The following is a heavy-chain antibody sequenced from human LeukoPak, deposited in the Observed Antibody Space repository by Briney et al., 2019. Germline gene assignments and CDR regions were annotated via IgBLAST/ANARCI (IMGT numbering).Heavy chain of an antibody. Sequence: GASVKVSCKASGGTFSSYAISWVRQAPGQGLEWMGRIIPIFGIANYAQKFQGRVTITADKSTSTAYMELSSLRSEDTAVYYCARDRCSSTSCYRVNNWCDPWGQGTLVSVSS. J-gene: IGHJ5*02. CDR2: IIPIFGIA. CDR1: GGTFSSYA. V-gene: IGHV1-69*04. CDR3: ARDRCSSTSCYRVNNWCDP. D-gene: IGHD2-2*01.